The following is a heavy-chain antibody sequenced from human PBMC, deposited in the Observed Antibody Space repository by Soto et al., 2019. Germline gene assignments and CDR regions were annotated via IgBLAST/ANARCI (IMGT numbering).Heavy chain of an antibody. CDR3: ARDTAMAKSYYFDY. D-gene: IGHD5-18*01. CDR2: IIPIFGTA. V-gene: IGHV1-69*06. CDR1: GGTFSSYA. J-gene: IGHJ4*02. Sequence: SVKVSCKASGGTFSSYAISWVRQAPGQGLEWMGGIIPIFGTANYAQKFQGRVTITADKSTSTVYMELSSLRSEDTAVYYCARDTAMAKSYYFDYWGQGTLVTVSS.